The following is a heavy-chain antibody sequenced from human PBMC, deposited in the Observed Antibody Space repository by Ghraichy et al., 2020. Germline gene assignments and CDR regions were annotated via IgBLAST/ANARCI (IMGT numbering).Heavy chain of an antibody. D-gene: IGHD3-3*01. CDR3: ARARYYDFWSGYPPTAYNWFDP. Sequence: LRLSCTVSGGSISSGSYYWSWIRQPAGKGLEWIGRIYTSGSTNYNPSLKSRVTISVDTSKNQFSLKLSSVTAADTAVYYCARARYYDFWSGYPPTAYNWFDPWGQGTLVTVSS. CDR2: IYTSGST. CDR1: GGSISSGSYY. V-gene: IGHV4-61*02. J-gene: IGHJ5*02.